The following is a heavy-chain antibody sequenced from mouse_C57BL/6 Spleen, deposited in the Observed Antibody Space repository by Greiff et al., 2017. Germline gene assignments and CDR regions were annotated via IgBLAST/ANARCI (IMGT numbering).Heavy chain of an antibody. D-gene: IGHD2-1*01. CDR1: GYAFSSYW. Sequence: QVQLQQSGAELVKPGASVKISCKASGYAFSSYWMNWVKQRPGKGLEWIGQIYPGDGDTNYNGKFKGKATLTADKSSSPAYMQLSSLTSEDSAVYFCARSPIYYGNPYAMDYWGQGTSVTVSS. J-gene: IGHJ4*01. CDR2: IYPGDGDT. V-gene: IGHV1-80*01. CDR3: ARSPIYYGNPYAMDY.